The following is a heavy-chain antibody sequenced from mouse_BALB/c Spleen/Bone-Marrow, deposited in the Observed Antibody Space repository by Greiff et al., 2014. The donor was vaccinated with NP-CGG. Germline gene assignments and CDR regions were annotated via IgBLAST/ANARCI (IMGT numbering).Heavy chain of an antibody. CDR1: GYSITSACS. CDR3: ARRGATHYWYFDV. Sequence: EVQLVESGPDLVKPSQSLSLTCTVTGYSITSACSCHWIRQFPGNKLEWMGYIHYSGSTNYNPSLKSRISITRDTSKNQFFLQLNSVTTEDTATYYCARRGATHYWYFDVWGAGTTVTVSS. J-gene: IGHJ1*01. D-gene: IGHD3-1*01. V-gene: IGHV3-1*02. CDR2: IHYSGST.